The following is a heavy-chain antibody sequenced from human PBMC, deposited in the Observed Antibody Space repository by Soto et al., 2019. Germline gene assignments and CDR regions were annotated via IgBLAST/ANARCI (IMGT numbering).Heavy chain of an antibody. CDR3: ARLEYSSSTGEWYYYYGMDV. D-gene: IGHD6-6*01. CDR2: IDPSDSYT. Sequence: GESLKISCKVSGYSFTSYWISWVRQMPGKGLEGMGRIDPSDSYTNYSPSFQGHVTISADKSISTAYLQWSSLKASDTAMYYCARLEYSSSTGEWYYYYGMDVWGQGTTVTVSS. CDR1: GYSFTSYW. V-gene: IGHV5-10-1*01. J-gene: IGHJ6*02.